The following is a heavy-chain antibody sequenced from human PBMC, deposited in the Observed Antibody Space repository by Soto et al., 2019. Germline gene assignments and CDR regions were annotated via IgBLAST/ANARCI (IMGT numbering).Heavy chain of an antibody. Sequence: SVKVSCKASGGTFSSYAISWVRQAPGQGLEWMGGIIPIFGTANYAQKFQGRVTITADKSTSTAYMELSSLRSEDTAVYYCARNYYDSSGAESPDTAYFSLYWGQGTPVTVSS. V-gene: IGHV1-69*06. D-gene: IGHD3-22*01. J-gene: IGHJ4*02. CDR2: IIPIFGTA. CDR3: ARNYYDSSGAESPDTAYFSLY. CDR1: GGTFSSYA.